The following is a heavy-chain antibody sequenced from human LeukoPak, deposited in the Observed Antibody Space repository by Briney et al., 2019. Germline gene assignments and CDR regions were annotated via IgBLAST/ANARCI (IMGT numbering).Heavy chain of an antibody. CDR1: GFTFSSHA. CDR3: ARSAGDPHAFDV. V-gene: IGHV3-30*04. CDR2: ISYDGRNK. Sequence: PGGSLRLSCAASGFTFSSHAMHWVRQAPGKGLEWVAVISYDGRNKDYADSVKGRFTISGDNSKNTLYLQMNSLRAEDAAVFYCARSAGDPHAFDVWGQGTMVTVSS. D-gene: IGHD4-17*01. J-gene: IGHJ3*01.